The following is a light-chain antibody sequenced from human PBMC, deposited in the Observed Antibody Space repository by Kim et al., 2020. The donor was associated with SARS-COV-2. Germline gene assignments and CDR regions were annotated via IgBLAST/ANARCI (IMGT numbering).Light chain of an antibody. CDR3: QQTSSFPLT. Sequence: DIQMTQSPPSVSASVGDRVTITCRASQGIGTWLAWYQKKPGKVPKLLIYIASSLQSGVPSRFSCSGSGTDFTLTIISLHPDDFATYYCQQTSSFPLTFGGGTKVDIK. CDR1: QGIGTW. CDR2: IAS. V-gene: IGKV1-12*01. J-gene: IGKJ4*01.